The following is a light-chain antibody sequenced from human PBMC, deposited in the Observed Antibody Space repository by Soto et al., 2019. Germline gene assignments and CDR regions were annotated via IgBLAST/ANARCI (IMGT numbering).Light chain of an antibody. CDR2: AAS. CDR1: QSIRSN. V-gene: IGKV1-39*01. J-gene: IGKJ1*01. CDR3: QQSYCTPRT. Sequence: GDRVTITCRASQSIRSNLNWYQQKQGKAPKLLIYAASSSQSGVPLRFSGSGSGTDFTLTISSLQPEDFAIYYCQQSYCTPRTFGEGTKVDIK.